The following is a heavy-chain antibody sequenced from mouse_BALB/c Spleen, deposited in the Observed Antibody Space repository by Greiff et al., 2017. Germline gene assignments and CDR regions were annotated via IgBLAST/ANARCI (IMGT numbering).Heavy chain of an antibody. D-gene: IGHD4-1*01. J-gene: IGHJ1*01. V-gene: IGHV3-8*02. CDR2: ISYSGST. CDR1: GDSITSCY. Sequence: EVKLVESGPSLVKPSQTLSLTCSVTGDSITSCYWNWIRKFPGHKLEYMGYISYSGSTYYNPSLKSRISITRDTSKNQYYLQLNSVTTEDTATYYCARRLGGGYFDVWGAGTTVTVSS. CDR3: ARRLGGGYFDV.